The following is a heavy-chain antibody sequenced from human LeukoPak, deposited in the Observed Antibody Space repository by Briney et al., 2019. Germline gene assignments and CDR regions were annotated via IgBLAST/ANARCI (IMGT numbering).Heavy chain of an antibody. Sequence: ASVKVSCKASGYTFTSYGISWVRQAPGQGLEWMAWINAYNGDTNFAQKLQGRVTVTTDTSTSTAYMELRSLRSDDTAVYYCARDLRSCSVYHFDYWGQGTLVTVSS. V-gene: IGHV1-18*01. D-gene: IGHD2-15*01. CDR2: INAYNGDT. CDR1: GYTFTSYG. CDR3: ARDLRSCSVYHFDY. J-gene: IGHJ4*02.